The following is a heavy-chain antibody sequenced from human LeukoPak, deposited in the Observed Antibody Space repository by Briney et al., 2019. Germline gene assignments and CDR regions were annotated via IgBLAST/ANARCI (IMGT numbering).Heavy chain of an antibody. CDR3: ARDGLGDFDGAGFDY. CDR2: IYSGGST. CDR1: GFTVSSNY. Sequence: GGSLRLSCAASGFTVSSNYMSWVRQAPGKGLEWVSVIYSGGSTYYADSVKGRFTISRDNSKNTLYLQMNSLRAEDTAVYYCARDGLGDFDGAGFDYWGQGTLVTVSS. J-gene: IGHJ4*02. D-gene: IGHD3-9*01. V-gene: IGHV3-66*01.